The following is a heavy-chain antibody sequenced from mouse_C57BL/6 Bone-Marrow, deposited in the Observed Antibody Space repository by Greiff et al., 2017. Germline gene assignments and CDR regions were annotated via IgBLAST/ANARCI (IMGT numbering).Heavy chain of an antibody. Sequence: VQLKQSGPELVKPGASVKIPCKASGYTFTDYNMDWVKQSHGKSLEWIGDINPNNGGTIYNQKFKGKATLTVDKSSSTAYMELRSLTSEDTAVYYCARFPGGHYWYFDVWGTGTTVTVSS. CDR2: INPNNGGT. CDR1: GYTFTDYN. D-gene: IGHD1-1*02. V-gene: IGHV1-18*01. J-gene: IGHJ1*03. CDR3: ARFPGGHYWYFDV.